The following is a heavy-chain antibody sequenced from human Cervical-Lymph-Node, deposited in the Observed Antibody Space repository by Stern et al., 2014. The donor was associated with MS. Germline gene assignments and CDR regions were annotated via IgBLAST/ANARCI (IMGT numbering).Heavy chain of an antibody. J-gene: IGHJ4*02. CDR1: GFTFSSYA. CDR2: ISYDGSNK. V-gene: IGHV3-30*01. D-gene: IGHD2-2*01. CDR3: ARDQVVPAAMVLDY. Sequence: VHLVESGGGVVQPGRSLRLSCAASGFTFSSYAMHWVRQAPGKGLEWVAVISYDGSNKYYADSVKGRFTISRDNSKNTLYLQMNSLRAEDTAVYYCARDQVVPAAMVLDYWGQGTLVTVSS.